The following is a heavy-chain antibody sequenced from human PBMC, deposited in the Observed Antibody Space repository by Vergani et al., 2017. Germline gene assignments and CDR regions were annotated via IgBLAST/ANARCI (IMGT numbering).Heavy chain of an antibody. CDR2: IYYSGST. J-gene: IGHJ2*01. Sequence: QVQLQESGPGLVKPSQTLSLTCTVSGGSISSGDYYWSWIRQPPGKGLEWIGYIYYSGSTYYNPSLKSRVTISVDTSKNQFSLKLSSVTAADTAVYYCARDRGRGYYYGSGTDFDLWGRGTLVTVSS. V-gene: IGHV4-30-4*01. CDR1: GGSISSGDYY. CDR3: ARDRGRGYYYGSGTDFDL. D-gene: IGHD3-10*01.